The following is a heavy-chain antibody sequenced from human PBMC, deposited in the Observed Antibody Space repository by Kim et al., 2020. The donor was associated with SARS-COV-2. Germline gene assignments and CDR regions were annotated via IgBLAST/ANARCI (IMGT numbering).Heavy chain of an antibody. J-gene: IGHJ4*02. D-gene: IGHD5-12*01. CDR2: ISSSGSTI. CDR3: ASPYSCYDSRVFDY. V-gene: IGHV3-11*01. CDR1: GFTFRDYY. Sequence: GGSLRLSCAASGFTFRDYYMSWIRQAPGKGLEWVSYISSSGSTIYYADSVKGRFTISRDNAKNSLYLQMNSLRAEDTAVYYCASPYSCYDSRVFDYWGQATLVSVSS.